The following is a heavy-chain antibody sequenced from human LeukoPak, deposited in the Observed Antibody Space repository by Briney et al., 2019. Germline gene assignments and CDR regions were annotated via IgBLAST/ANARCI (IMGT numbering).Heavy chain of an antibody. J-gene: IGHJ4*02. CDR3: ASRVGWLVSPPDN. D-gene: IGHD6-19*01. Sequence: GGSLRLSCAASGFTFSSYGMSWVRQAPGKGLEWVSGISGGGVSTYYADSVKGRFTISRDNSKNTLYLQMNSLRAEDTAVYYFASRVGWLVSPPDNWGQGPLVTVSS. CDR1: GFTFSSYG. CDR2: ISGGGVST. V-gene: IGHV3-23*01.